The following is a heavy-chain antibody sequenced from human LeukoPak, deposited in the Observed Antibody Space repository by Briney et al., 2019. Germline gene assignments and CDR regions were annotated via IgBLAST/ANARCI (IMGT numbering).Heavy chain of an antibody. CDR1: GFTFSTYG. CDR2: VWYDGSNI. D-gene: IGHD5-12*01. CDR3: VQCGNSGCHLIDY. J-gene: IGHJ4*02. Sequence: GGSLRLSCAASGFTFSTYGMHWVRQAPGKGLEWVAVVWYDGSNIHYVDSVKGRFTISRDNSKTTLYLQMNSLKAEDTAVYYCVQCGNSGCHLIDYWGQGTLVTVSS. V-gene: IGHV3-33*06.